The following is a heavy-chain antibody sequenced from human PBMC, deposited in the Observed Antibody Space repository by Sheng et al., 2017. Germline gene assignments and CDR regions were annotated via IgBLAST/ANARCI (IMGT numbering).Heavy chain of an antibody. CDR1: GGSFSGYY. D-gene: IGHD5-12*01. V-gene: IGHV4-34*01. CDR3: ARRYGWLRLCPFDY. Sequence: QVQLQQWGAGLLKPSETLSLTCAVYGGSFSGYYWSWIRQPPGKGLEWIGEINHSGSTNYNPSLKSRVTISVDTSKNQFSLKLSSVTAADTAVYYCARRYGWLRLCPFDYVGPGNPGPPSPQ. J-gene: IGHJ4*02. CDR2: INHSGST.